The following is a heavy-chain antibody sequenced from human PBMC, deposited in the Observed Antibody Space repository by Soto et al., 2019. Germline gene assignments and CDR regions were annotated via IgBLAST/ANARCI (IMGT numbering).Heavy chain of an antibody. Sequence: GGSLRLSCAASGLPFSSYAMHWVRQAPGKGLEWVAVISYDGSNKYYADSVKGRFTISRDNSKNTLYLQMNSLRAEDTAVYYCAREKYTGYSSSWWRYYYYYGMDVWGQGTTVTVSS. CDR3: AREKYTGYSSSWWRYYYYYGMDV. J-gene: IGHJ6*02. V-gene: IGHV3-30-3*01. CDR1: GLPFSSYA. D-gene: IGHD6-13*01. CDR2: ISYDGSNK.